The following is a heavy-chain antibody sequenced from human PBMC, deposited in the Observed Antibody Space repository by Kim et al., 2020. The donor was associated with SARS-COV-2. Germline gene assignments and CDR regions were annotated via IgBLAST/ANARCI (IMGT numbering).Heavy chain of an antibody. CDR2: IATYSDNK. CDR1: GYTFTNYG. J-gene: IGHJ4*02. CDR3: AKTRPVKSESYLLLES. V-gene: IGHV1-18*01. D-gene: IGHD1-26*01. Sequence: ASVKVSCKASGYTFTNYGISWVRQAPGQGLEWLGWIATYSDNKYYAQTFQGRVTMTTDTSTSTAFMDLNSLKSDDTAVYYCAKTRPVKSESYLLLESWGQGTLVTVSS.